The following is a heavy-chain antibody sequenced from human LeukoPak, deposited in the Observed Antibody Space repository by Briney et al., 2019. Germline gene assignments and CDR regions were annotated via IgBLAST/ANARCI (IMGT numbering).Heavy chain of an antibody. CDR3: ASENYGSGSPDY. D-gene: IGHD3-10*01. J-gene: IGHJ4*02. V-gene: IGHV3-53*01. CDR2: IYTGGST. CDR1: GFTVSSSY. Sequence: GGSLRLSCAASGFTVSSSYMNWVRQAPGKGLEWVSIIYTGGSTYYADSVKGRFTISRDNSKNTLYLQMNSLRAEDTAVYYCASENYGSGSPDYWGQGTLVTVSS.